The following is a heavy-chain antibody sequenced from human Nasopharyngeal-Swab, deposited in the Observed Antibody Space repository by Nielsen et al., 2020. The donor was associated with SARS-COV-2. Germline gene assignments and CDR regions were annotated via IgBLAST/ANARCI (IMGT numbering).Heavy chain of an antibody. V-gene: IGHV4-61*02. Sequence: WIRQPPGEGVEWIGRMYTSGETYYNPSLKSRVTRSEDTSKNQFSMKMRSVTAADTATYYCARDGVLSPIDYWGQGTLVTVSS. D-gene: IGHD3-3*01. CDR2: MYTSGET. CDR3: ARDGVLSPIDY. J-gene: IGHJ4*02.